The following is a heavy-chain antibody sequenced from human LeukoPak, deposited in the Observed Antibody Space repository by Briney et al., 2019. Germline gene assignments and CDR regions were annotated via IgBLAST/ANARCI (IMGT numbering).Heavy chain of an antibody. V-gene: IGHV1-2*02. J-gene: IGHJ4*02. CDR1: GYTFTGYY. CDR2: IDPNSGGT. CDR3: AREGVDWNHSVYYFDY. Sequence: ASVKVSCKASGYTFTGYYMHWVRQAPGQGLEWMGWIDPNSGGTNYAQKFQGRVTMTRDTSISTAYMELSRLRSDDTAVYYCAREGVDWNHSVYYFDYWGQGTLVTVSS. D-gene: IGHD1-1*01.